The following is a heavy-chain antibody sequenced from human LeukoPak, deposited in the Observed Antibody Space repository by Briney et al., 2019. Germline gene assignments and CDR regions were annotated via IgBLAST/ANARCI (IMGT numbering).Heavy chain of an antibody. Sequence: GGSLRLSCAASGFTFSSYGMHWVRQAPGKGLEWVAVIWYDGSNKYYADSVKGRFTIPRDNSKNTLYLQMNSLRAEDTAVYYCAREFGYCSGGSCYLGSFDYWGQGTLVTVSS. CDR3: AREFGYCSGGSCYLGSFDY. CDR2: IWYDGSNK. J-gene: IGHJ4*02. D-gene: IGHD2-15*01. V-gene: IGHV3-33*01. CDR1: GFTFSSYG.